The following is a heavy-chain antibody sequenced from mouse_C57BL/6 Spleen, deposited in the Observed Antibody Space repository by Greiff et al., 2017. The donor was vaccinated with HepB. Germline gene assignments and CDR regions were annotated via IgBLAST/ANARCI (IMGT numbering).Heavy chain of an antibody. CDR1: GYTFTSYG. Sequence: VQLQQSGAELARPGASVKLSCKASGYTFTSYGISWVKQRTGQGLEWIGEIYPRSGNTYYNEKFKGKATLTADKSSSTAYMELRSLTSEDSAVYFCAREKTAQATGGFDDWGQGTTLTVSS. J-gene: IGHJ2*01. V-gene: IGHV1-81*01. CDR3: AREKTAQATGGFDD. CDR2: IYPRSGNT. D-gene: IGHD3-2*02.